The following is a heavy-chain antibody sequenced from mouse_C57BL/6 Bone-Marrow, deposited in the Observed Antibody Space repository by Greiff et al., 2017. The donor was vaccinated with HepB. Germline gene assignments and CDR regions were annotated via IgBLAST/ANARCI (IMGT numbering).Heavy chain of an antibody. CDR3: TTDDY. D-gene: IGHD1-1*01. CDR1: GYTFTDYE. V-gene: IGHV1-15*01. CDR2: IDPETGGT. Sequence: QVQLKESGAELVRPGASVTLSCKASGYTFTDYEMHWVKQTPVHGLEWIGAIDPETGGTAYNQKFKGKAILTADKSSSTAYMELRSLTSEDSAVYYCTTDDYWGQGTTLTVSS. J-gene: IGHJ2*01.